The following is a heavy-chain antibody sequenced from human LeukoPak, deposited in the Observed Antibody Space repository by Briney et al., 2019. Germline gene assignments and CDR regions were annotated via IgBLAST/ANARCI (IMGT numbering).Heavy chain of an antibody. D-gene: IGHD4-17*01. Sequence: PGGSLRLSCAASGFTVSSNYMSWVRQAPGKGLEWVSSISSSSSYIYYADSVKGRFTISRDNAKNSLYLQMNSLRAEDTAVYYCARDGDGDYVSDYWGQGTLVTVSS. CDR2: ISSSSSYI. CDR3: ARDGDGDYVSDY. J-gene: IGHJ4*02. CDR1: GFTVSSNY. V-gene: IGHV3-21*01.